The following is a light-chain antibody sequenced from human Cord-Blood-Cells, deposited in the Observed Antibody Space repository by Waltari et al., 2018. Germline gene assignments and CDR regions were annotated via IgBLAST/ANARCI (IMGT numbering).Light chain of an antibody. J-gene: IGLJ2*01. CDR1: SSYVGGYNY. CDR2: EVS. V-gene: IGLV2-8*01. Sequence: QSALTQSPSASGSPGQSVTISCTGTSSYVGGYNYVSWYQQHPGKAPKLMIYEVSKRPSGVPDRFSGSKSGNTASLTVSGLQAEDEADYYCSSYAGSNNVVFGGGTKLTVL. CDR3: SSYAGSNNVV.